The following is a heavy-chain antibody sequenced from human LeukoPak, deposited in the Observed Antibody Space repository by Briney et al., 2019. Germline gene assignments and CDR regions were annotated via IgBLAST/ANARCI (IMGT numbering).Heavy chain of an antibody. CDR1: GYTFTSYY. D-gene: IGHD3-9*01. CDR2: INPSGGST. V-gene: IGHV1-46*01. J-gene: IGHJ5*02. CDR3: ASSAGYLSYYNWFDP. Sequence: GASVKASCKASGYTFTSYYMHWVRQAPGQGLEWMGIINPSGGSTSYAQKFQGRVTMTRDMSTSTVYMELSSLRSEDTAVYYCASSAGYLSYYNWFDPWGQGTLVTVSS.